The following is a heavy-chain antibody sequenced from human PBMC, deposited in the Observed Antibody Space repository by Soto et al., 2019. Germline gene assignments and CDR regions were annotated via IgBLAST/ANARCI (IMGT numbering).Heavy chain of an antibody. J-gene: IGHJ4*03. CDR1: GFTFSSYE. D-gene: IGHD2-21*02. Sequence: GGSLRLSCAASGFTFSSYEMNWVRQAPGKGLEWVSYISSSGSTIYYADSVKGRFTISRDNAKNSLYLQMNSLRADDTAVYYCARDPYECGDDCYLDYWGQGTLVTVSS. CDR3: ARDPYECGDDCYLDY. CDR2: ISSSGSTI. V-gene: IGHV3-48*03.